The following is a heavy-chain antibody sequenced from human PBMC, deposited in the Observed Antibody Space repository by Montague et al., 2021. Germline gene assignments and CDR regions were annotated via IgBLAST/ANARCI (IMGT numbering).Heavy chain of an antibody. CDR1: GGSFSVYS. Sequence: SETLSLTCAVSGGSFSVYSWTWIRQSPGNRLEWIGEVNERGSSNFNPSLKSRLTISVDTSNKHLSLNLRSVTAADTAVYYCARHSVGFESYYNGLDVWGRGTPVIVSS. CDR3: ARHSVGFESYYNGLDV. V-gene: IGHV4-34*01. J-gene: IGHJ6*02. CDR2: VNERGSS. D-gene: IGHD3-10*01.